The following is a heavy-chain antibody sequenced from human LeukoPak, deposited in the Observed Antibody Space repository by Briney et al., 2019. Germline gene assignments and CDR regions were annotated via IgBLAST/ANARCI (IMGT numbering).Heavy chain of an antibody. Sequence: GGSLRLSCAASGFTFSSYAMHWVRQAPGKGLEWVANIKQDGSEKYYVDSVKGRFTISRDNAKNSLYLQMNSLRAEDTAVYYCARDNPIPLDFDYWGQGTLVTVSS. CDR2: IKQDGSEK. CDR1: GFTFSSYA. CDR3: ARDNPIPLDFDY. V-gene: IGHV3-7*03. J-gene: IGHJ4*02.